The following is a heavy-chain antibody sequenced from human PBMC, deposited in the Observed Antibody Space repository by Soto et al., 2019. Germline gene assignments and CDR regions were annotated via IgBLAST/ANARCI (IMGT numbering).Heavy chain of an antibody. D-gene: IGHD1-1*01. V-gene: IGHV1-8*02. J-gene: IGHJ5*02. Sequence: ASVKVSCKASGDTFSNYDVSWVRQATGQGLEWMGWMNPGIGDTGYAQKFQGRVTMTTDISIGTAYMELNSLRSEDTAIYYCASMESFGAFNWFDPWGQGTLVTVSS. CDR1: GDTFSNYD. CDR3: ASMESFGAFNWFDP. CDR2: MNPGIGDT.